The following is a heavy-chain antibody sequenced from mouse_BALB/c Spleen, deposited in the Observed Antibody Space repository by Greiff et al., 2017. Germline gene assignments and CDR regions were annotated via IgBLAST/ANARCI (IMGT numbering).Heavy chain of an antibody. CDR3: AGRRVPRFDY. V-gene: IGHV14-3*02. Sequence: VHLQQSGAELVKPGASVKLSCTASGFNIKDTYMHWVKQRPEQGLEWIGRIDPANGNTKYDPKFQGKASITADKSSNTAYLQLSSLTSEDPADYYCAGRRVPRFDYWGQGTTVTVSA. J-gene: IGHJ3*01. CDR2: IDPANGNT. CDR1: GFNIKDTY.